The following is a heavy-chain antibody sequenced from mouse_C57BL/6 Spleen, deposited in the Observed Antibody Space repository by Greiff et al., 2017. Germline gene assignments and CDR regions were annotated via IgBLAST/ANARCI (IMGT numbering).Heavy chain of an antibody. CDR3: ARSPPRLRGSSYGYFDV. V-gene: IGHV8-12*01. D-gene: IGHD1-1*01. J-gene: IGHJ1*03. CDR2: IYWDDDK. CDR1: GFSLSTSGMG. Sequence: QVTLKVSGPGILQSSQTLSLTCSFSGFSLSTSGMGVSWIRQPSGKGLEWLAHIYWDDDKRYNPSLKSRLTISKDTSRNQVFLKITSVDTADTATYYYARSPPRLRGSSYGYFDVWGTGTTVTVSS.